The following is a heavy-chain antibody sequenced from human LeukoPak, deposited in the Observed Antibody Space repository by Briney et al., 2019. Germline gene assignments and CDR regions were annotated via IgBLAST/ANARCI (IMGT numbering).Heavy chain of an antibody. Sequence: PGGSLRLSCAASGFTFSSYSMNWVRQAPGKGLEWVANIKQDGSEKYYVDSVKGRFTISRDNAKNSLYLQMNSLRAEDTAVYYCARDRQQLVRSNWFDPWGQGTLVTVSS. CDR1: GFTFSSYS. J-gene: IGHJ5*02. CDR2: IKQDGSEK. V-gene: IGHV3-7*01. D-gene: IGHD6-13*01. CDR3: ARDRQQLVRSNWFDP.